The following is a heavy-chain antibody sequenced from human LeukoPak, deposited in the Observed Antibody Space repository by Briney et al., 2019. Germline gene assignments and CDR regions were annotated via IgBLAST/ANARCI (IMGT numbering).Heavy chain of an antibody. D-gene: IGHD6-13*01. CDR1: GGSISSYY. Sequence: SETLSLTCTVSGGSISSYYWSWIRQPPGKGLEWIGYIYYSGSTNYNPSLESRVTISVDTSKNQFSLKLSSVTAADTAVYYCARGTSSWYFFGYYFDYWGQGTLVTVSS. CDR2: IYYSGST. V-gene: IGHV4-59*01. J-gene: IGHJ4*02. CDR3: ARGTSSWYFFGYYFDY.